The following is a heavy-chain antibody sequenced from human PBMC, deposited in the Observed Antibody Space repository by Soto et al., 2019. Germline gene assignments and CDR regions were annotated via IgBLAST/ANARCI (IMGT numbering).Heavy chain of an antibody. V-gene: IGHV3-23*01. Sequence: EVQLLESGGGLVQPGGSLRLSCAASGFTFSSYAMSWVRQAPGKGLEWVSAISGSGGSTYYADSVKGRFTISRDNSKNTLYLQMNSLRAEDTAVDYGAKENDYGDRGNWYFDLWGRGTLVTVSS. CDR2: ISGSGGST. J-gene: IGHJ2*01. CDR1: GFTFSSYA. CDR3: AKENDYGDRGNWYFDL. D-gene: IGHD4-17*01.